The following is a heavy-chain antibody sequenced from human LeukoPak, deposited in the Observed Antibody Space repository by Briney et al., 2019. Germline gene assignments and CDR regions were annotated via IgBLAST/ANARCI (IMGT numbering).Heavy chain of an antibody. D-gene: IGHD6-13*01. CDR2: IYYSGST. CDR1: GGTISSSSFY. V-gene: IGHV4-39*01. J-gene: IGHJ5*02. Sequence: PSETLSLTCTVSGGTISSSSFYWGWIRQPPGKGLEWIGGIYYSGSTYYNPSLKSRVTISVDTSKNQFSLKLSSATAADTAVYYCARCIAAAIPSWGQGTLVTVSS. CDR3: ARCIAAAIPS.